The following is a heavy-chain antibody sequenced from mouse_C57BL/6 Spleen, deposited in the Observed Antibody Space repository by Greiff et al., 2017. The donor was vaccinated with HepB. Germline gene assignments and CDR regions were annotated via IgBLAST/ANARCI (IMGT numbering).Heavy chain of an antibody. V-gene: IGHV5-9*01. CDR2: ISGGGGNT. Sequence: EVQLQESGGGLVKPGGSLKLSCAASGFTFSSYTMSWVRQTPEKRLEWVATISGGGGNTYYPDSVKGRFTISRDNAKNTLYLQMSSLRSEDTALYYCARHYYGSSWYFDVWGTGTTVTVSS. D-gene: IGHD1-1*01. J-gene: IGHJ1*03. CDR1: GFTFSSYT. CDR3: ARHYYGSSWYFDV.